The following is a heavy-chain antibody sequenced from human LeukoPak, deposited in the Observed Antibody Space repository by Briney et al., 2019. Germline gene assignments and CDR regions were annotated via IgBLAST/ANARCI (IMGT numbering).Heavy chain of an antibody. D-gene: IGHD3-9*01. Sequence: LGGSLRLSCAASGFTFSSYSMSWVHQAPGKGLEWVSAISGSAGSTFYADSVKGRFTISRDNSKNTLYLQMNSLRAEDTAVYFCAVDYDVLTGYYTDLGYWGQGTLVTVSS. CDR3: AVDYDVLTGYYTDLGY. CDR2: ISGSAGST. CDR1: GFTFSSYS. J-gene: IGHJ4*02. V-gene: IGHV3-23*01.